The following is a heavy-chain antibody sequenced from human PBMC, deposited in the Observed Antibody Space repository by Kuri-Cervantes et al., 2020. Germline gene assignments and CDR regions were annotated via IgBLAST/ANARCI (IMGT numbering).Heavy chain of an antibody. CDR2: IWYDGTNK. CDR1: GFTFSSYG. CDR3: ARDFHSSSWYWVD. V-gene: IGHV3-33*01. Sequence: GESLKISCVASGFTFSSYGMHWVRQAPGKGLEWVAIIWYDGTNKYYADSVKGRFTVSRDNSKDTLYLQMNSLRAEDTAVYYCARDFHSSSWYWVDWGQGTLVTVSS. D-gene: IGHD6-13*01. J-gene: IGHJ4*02.